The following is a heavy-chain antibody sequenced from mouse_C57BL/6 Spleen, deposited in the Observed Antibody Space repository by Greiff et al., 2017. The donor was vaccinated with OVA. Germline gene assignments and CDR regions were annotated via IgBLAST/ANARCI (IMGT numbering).Heavy chain of an antibody. D-gene: IGHD1-1*01. J-gene: IGHJ2*01. V-gene: IGHV1-82*01. Sequence: QVQLQQSGPELVKPGASVKISCKASGYAFSSSWMNWVKQRPGKGLEWIGRIYPGDGDTNYNGKFKGKATLTADKSSSTAYMQLSSLTSEDSAVYLCARIYYFGGSPWGQGTTLTVSS. CDR3: ARIYYFGGSP. CDR2: IYPGDGDT. CDR1: GYAFSSSW.